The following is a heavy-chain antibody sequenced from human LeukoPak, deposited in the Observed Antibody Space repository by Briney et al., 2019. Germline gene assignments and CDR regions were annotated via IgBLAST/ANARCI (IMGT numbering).Heavy chain of an antibody. CDR2: IKQDGSEK. Sequence: GGSLRLSCAASGFTFSSYWMSWVRQAPGKGLEWVANIKQDGSEKYYVDSVKGRFTISRDNAKNSLFLQMNSLRAEDTAVYYCARHRSGGSQDDAFDIWGQGTMVTVSS. V-gene: IGHV3-7*01. D-gene: IGHD2-15*01. CDR1: GFTFSSYW. CDR3: ARHRSGGSQDDAFDI. J-gene: IGHJ3*02.